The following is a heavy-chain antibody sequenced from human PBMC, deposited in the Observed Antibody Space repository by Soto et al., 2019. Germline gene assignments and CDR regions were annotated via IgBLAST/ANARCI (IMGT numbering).Heavy chain of an antibody. Sequence: GGSLRLSCAASGFTFSSYAMHWVRQAPGKGLEWVAVISYDGSNKYYADSVKGRFTISRDNSKNTLYLQMNSLRAEDTAVYYCARGYYYDIFDYWGQGTLVTVSS. CDR3: ARGYYYDIFDY. CDR1: GFTFSSYA. J-gene: IGHJ4*02. CDR2: ISYDGSNK. V-gene: IGHV3-30-3*01. D-gene: IGHD3-22*01.